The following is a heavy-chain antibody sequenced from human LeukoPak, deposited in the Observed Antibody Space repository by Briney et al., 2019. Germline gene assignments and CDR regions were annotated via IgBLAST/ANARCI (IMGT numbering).Heavy chain of an antibody. CDR1: GGSISSGSYY. D-gene: IGHD3-10*01. Sequence: SETLSLTCTVSGGSISSGSYYWGWIRQPPGKGLEWIGSIYYSGSTYYNPSLKSRVTISVDTSKNQVSLKLRSVTAADTAVYYCARKSRHGSGSYYDYWGQGTLVTVSS. CDR3: ARKSRHGSGSYYDY. CDR2: IYYSGST. V-gene: IGHV4-39*07. J-gene: IGHJ4*02.